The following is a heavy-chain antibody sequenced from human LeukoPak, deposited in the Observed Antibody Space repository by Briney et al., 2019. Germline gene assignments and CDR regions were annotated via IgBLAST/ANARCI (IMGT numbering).Heavy chain of an antibody. J-gene: IGHJ6*02. Sequence: ASVKVSCKASGYTFTSYGISWVRQAPGQGPEWMGWISGCKGNTNYAQKLQGRVTMTTDTSTSTAYMELRCLRSDDTAVYYCARWSGGRLSILAAGGEYYYYYGMDVWGQGTTVTVSS. V-gene: IGHV1-18*01. CDR3: ARWSGGRLSILAAGGEYYYYYGMDV. CDR1: GYTFTSYG. CDR2: ISGCKGNT. D-gene: IGHD6-13*01.